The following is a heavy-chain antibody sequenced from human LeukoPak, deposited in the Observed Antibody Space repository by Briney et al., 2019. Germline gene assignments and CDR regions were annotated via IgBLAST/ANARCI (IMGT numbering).Heavy chain of an antibody. Sequence: SVKVSCKASGYTFTSYGISWVRQAPGQGLEWMGWISAYNGNTNYAQKLQGRVTMTTDTSTSTAYMELRSLGSDDTAVYYCVTCGDCYVGFDYWGQGTLVTVSS. CDR1: GYTFTSYG. J-gene: IGHJ4*02. V-gene: IGHV1-18*01. D-gene: IGHD2-21*02. CDR3: VTCGDCYVGFDY. CDR2: ISAYNGNT.